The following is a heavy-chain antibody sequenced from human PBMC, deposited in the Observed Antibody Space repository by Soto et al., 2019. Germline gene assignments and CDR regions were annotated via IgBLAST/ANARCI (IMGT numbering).Heavy chain of an antibody. CDR1: GGTFSSYA. CDR3: ARGRAAIILDLGGFDY. Sequence: QVQLVQSGAEVKKPGSSVKVSCKASGGTFSSYAISWVRQAPGQGLEWMGGFIPIFGTANYAQKFQGRVKITADESTSTAYMALSSLRSEDTAVYYCARGRAAIILDLGGFDYWGQGTLVTVSS. D-gene: IGHD3-9*01. J-gene: IGHJ4*02. V-gene: IGHV1-69*01. CDR2: FIPIFGTA.